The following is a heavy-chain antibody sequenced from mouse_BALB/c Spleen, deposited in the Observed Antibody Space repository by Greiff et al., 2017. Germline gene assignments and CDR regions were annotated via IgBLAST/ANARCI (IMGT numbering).Heavy chain of an antibody. CDR2: ISCYNGAT. CDR1: GYSFTGYY. D-gene: IGHD2-2*01. CDR3: ARSGDGYDVPVAY. J-gene: IGHJ3*01. V-gene: IGHV1S34*01. Sequence: LVKTGASVKISCKASGYSFTGYYMHWVKQSHGKSLEWIGYISCYNGATSYNQKFKGKATFTVDTSSSTAYMQFNSLTSEDSAVYYCARSGDGYDVPVAYWGQGTLVTVSA.